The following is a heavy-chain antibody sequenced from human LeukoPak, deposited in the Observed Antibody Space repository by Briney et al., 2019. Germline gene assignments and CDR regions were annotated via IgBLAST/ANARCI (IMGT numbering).Heavy chain of an antibody. CDR2: IYYSGST. J-gene: IGHJ4*02. CDR1: GGSISSSSYY. D-gene: IGHD6-13*01. V-gene: IGHV4-39*01. Sequence: SETLSLTCTVSGGSISSSSYYWGWIRQPPGKGLEWIGSIYYSGSTYYNPSLKSRVTISVDTSKNQFSLKLSSVTAADTAVYYCARHDNGAAGNFDYWGQGTLVTVSS. CDR3: ARHDNGAAGNFDY.